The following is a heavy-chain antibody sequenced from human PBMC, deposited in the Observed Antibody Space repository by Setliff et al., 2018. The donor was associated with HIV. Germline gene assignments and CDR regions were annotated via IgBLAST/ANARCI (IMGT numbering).Heavy chain of an antibody. CDR1: GGSFSGYH. D-gene: IGHD1-26*01. CDR2: INHTGNA. CDR3: ARGKGGLVGPAEFDY. V-gene: IGHV4-34*01. Sequence: SETLSLTCAVYGGSFSGYHWNWIRQFPGKGLEWIGEINHTGNAQYNPSLKSRVTMAEETSKNQFSLKLKSVTAADTAIYFCARGKGGLVGPAEFDYWGPGTLVTVSS. J-gene: IGHJ4*02.